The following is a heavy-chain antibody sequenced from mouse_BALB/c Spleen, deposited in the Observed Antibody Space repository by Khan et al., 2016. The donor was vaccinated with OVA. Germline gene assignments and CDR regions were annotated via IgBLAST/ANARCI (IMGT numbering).Heavy chain of an antibody. J-gene: IGHJ2*01. CDR2: IGYSGST. V-gene: IGHV3-2*02. D-gene: IGHD1-1*01. CDR1: GYSFTSDYA. CDR3: ASGCLLLQYPDYFDY. Sequence: EVQLLESGPGLLKPSQSLSLTCTVTGYSFTSDYAWNWIRQLPGNKLEWMAYIGYSGSTSYNPSLRSQTSFTGDTSKNQFFLQLNSVTSEDPATEYCASGCLLLQYPDYFDYWGQGTTLTVSS.